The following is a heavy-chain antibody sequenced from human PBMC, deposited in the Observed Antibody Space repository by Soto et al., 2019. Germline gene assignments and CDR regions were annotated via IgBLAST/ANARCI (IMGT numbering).Heavy chain of an antibody. J-gene: IGHJ6*02. D-gene: IGHD1-7*01. CDR2: ISWNGASI. V-gene: IGHV3-9*01. CDR3: AKDVGWDMTATNNYFYSGLGA. Sequence: EVQLVESGGGLGQPGGSLRLSCAVSGITFDEYAMHWVRQTPGKGLEWVSGISWNGASIGYADSVKGRFTISRDNAKNSLYLQMNSLRAEDTALYYCAKDVGWDMTATNNYFYSGLGAWGQGTTVTVSS. CDR1: GITFDEYA.